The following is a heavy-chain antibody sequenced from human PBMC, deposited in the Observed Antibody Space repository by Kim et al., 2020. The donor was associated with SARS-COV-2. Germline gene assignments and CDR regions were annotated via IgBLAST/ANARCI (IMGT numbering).Heavy chain of an antibody. D-gene: IGHD3-22*01. Sequence: GGSLRLSCSASGFTFSSYAMHWVRQAPGKGLEYVSAISSNGGSTYYADSVKGRFTISRDNSKNTLYLQMSSLRAEDTAVYYCVKGDSSGYYYFDYWGQGTLVTVSS. CDR1: GFTFSSYA. CDR2: ISSNGGST. V-gene: IGHV3-64D*06. J-gene: IGHJ4*02. CDR3: VKGDSSGYYYFDY.